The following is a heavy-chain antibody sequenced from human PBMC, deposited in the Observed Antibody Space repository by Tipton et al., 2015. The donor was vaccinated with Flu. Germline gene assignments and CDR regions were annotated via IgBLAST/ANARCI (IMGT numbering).Heavy chain of an antibody. V-gene: IGHV1-18*01. CDR2: ISAYNGNT. Sequence: QLVQSGAEVKKPGASVKVSCKASGYTFTSYGISWVRQAPGQGLEWMGWISAYNGNTNYAQKLQGRVTMTTDTSTSTAYMELRSLRSDDTAVYYCARDHLYYYDSSGYYYADYWGQGPLVTVSS. J-gene: IGHJ4*02. CDR1: GYTFTSYG. CDR3: ARDHLYYYDSSGYYYADY. D-gene: IGHD3-22*01.